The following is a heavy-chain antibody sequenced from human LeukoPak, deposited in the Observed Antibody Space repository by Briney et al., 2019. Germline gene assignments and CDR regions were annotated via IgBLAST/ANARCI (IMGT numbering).Heavy chain of an antibody. V-gene: IGHV1-69*13. J-gene: IGHJ4*02. Sequence: ASVKVSCKTSGYTFTDYYIHWVRQAPGQGLEWMGGIIPIFGTANYAQKFQGRVTITADESTSTAYMELSSLRSEDTAVYYCASLSNTYYYDSSGYYFDYWGQGTLVTVSS. CDR1: GYTFTDYY. D-gene: IGHD3-22*01. CDR3: ASLSNTYYYDSSGYYFDY. CDR2: IIPIFGTA.